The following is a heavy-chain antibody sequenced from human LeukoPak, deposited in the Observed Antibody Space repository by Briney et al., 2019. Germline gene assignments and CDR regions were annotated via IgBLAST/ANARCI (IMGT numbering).Heavy chain of an antibody. V-gene: IGHV1-8*03. Sequence: ASVKVSCKASGYTFTSYDINWVRQATGQGLEWMGWMNPNSGNTGYAQMFQGRVTITRNTSISTAYMELSSLRSEDTAVYYCARGPSELGAFDIWGQGTMVTVPS. J-gene: IGHJ3*02. CDR1: GYTFTSYD. D-gene: IGHD1-26*01. CDR2: MNPNSGNT. CDR3: ARGPSELGAFDI.